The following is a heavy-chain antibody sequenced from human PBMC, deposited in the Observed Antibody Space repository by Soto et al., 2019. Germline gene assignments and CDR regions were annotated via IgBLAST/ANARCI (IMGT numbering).Heavy chain of an antibody. V-gene: IGHV3-53*01. D-gene: IGHD7-27*01. J-gene: IGHJ4*02. CDR3: ARDGDGGWGN. CDR2: ISGGGET. CDR1: GLYVGSSY. Sequence: EVQLVESGGGVIQPGGSLRLSCAASGLYVGSSYMRWVRQAPGKGLEWISYISGGGETYYSNSVKGRFTISKDNSKNTLFLQMHSVRAEDTAVYYCARDGDGGWGNWGRGVQVTVTS.